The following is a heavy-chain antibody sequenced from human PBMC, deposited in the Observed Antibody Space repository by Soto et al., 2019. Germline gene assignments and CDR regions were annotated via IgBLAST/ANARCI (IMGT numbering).Heavy chain of an antibody. D-gene: IGHD4-17*01. J-gene: IGHJ4*02. V-gene: IGHV4-39*01. CDR3: ARGYGDYESAFDY. CDR1: GGSISSSSYY. CDR2: IYYSGST. Sequence: PSETLSLTCTVSGGSISSSSYYWGWIRQPPGKGLEWIGGIYYSGSTYYNPSLKSRVTISVDTSKNQFSLKLSSVTAADTAVYYCARGYGDYESAFDYWGQGTLVTVSS.